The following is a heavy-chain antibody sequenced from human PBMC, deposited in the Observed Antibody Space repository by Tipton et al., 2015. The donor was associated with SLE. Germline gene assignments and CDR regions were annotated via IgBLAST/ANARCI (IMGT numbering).Heavy chain of an antibody. V-gene: IGHV4-34*01. D-gene: IGHD4/OR15-4a*01. CDR3: ARGRMSDYGGFEY. J-gene: IGHJ4*02. CDR1: GGSFSGYY. CDR2: INHSGSN. Sequence: TLSLTCAVYGGSFSGYYWRWIRQPPGKGLEWIGEINHSGSNNYNPSLKSRVTISVDTSKNQFSMKLSSVTAADTAVYYCARGRMSDYGGFEYWGQRTLVTVSS.